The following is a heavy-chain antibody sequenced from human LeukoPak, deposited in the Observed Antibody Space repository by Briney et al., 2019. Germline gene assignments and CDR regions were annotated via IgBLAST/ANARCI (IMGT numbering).Heavy chain of an antibody. V-gene: IGHV3-33*04. Sequence: GGTLRLSCAASGFTFSIFGMHWVRQAPGKGLEWVAVIWYDGSKTYYADSVKGRFTISRDNAKNTLYLQMNSLRAEDTAVYYCARELASDDWGQGTLVTVSS. CDR3: ARELASDD. D-gene: IGHD6-13*01. CDR1: GFTFSIFG. CDR2: IWYDGSKT. J-gene: IGHJ4*02.